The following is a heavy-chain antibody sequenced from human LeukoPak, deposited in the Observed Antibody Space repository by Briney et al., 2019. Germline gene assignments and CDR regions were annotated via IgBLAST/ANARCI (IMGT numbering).Heavy chain of an antibody. J-gene: IGHJ4*02. V-gene: IGHV4-39*07. CDR1: GGSISSSSYY. CDR3: ARGDSAAGIDY. Sequence: SETLSLTCTVSGGSISSSSYYWGWVRQPPGKGLEWIGSFYYPGSTYYNPSLKSRVTISVDTSKNQFSLKLSSVTAADTAVYYCARGDSAAGIDYWGQGTLVTVSS. CDR2: FYYPGST. D-gene: IGHD6-13*01.